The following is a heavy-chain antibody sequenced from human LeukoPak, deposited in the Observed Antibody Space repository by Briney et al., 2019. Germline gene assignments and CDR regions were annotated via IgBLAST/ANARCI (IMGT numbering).Heavy chain of an antibody. D-gene: IGHD1-26*01. Sequence: PSETLSLTCTVSGGSINSYYWSWIRQPPGKGLEWIGYIYYSGTTNYNPSLKSRVTISVDTSRNQFSLKLSSVTAADTAVYYCARVSQWELLGYFFDYWGQGTLVTVSS. J-gene: IGHJ4*02. CDR3: ARVSQWELLGYFFDY. CDR2: IYYSGTT. V-gene: IGHV4-59*01. CDR1: GGSINSYY.